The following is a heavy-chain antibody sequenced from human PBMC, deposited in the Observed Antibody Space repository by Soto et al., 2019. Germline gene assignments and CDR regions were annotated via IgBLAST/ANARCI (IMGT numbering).Heavy chain of an antibody. CDR1: GHTLNSCA. V-gene: IGHV3-30*18. Sequence: QVQLVESGGGVVQPGRSLRLSCAVSGHTLNSCAMHWVRQAPGKGLEWVAVISYDGSYKYYAESVKGRFSISREDAKNTLYLQINSLRAEDTAVYYCAKGPWDRQYYMDVWGKGTTVTDSS. CDR3: AKGPWDRQYYMDV. CDR2: ISYDGSYK. J-gene: IGHJ6*03. D-gene: IGHD1-26*01.